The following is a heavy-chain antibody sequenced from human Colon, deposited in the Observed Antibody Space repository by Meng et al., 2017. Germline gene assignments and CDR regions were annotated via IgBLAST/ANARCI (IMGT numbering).Heavy chain of an antibody. CDR1: GGSISSGDYY. V-gene: IGHV4-30-4*01. J-gene: IGHJ4*02. CDR3: VRENWKSTVDY. CDR2: IYYSGST. Sequence: QVQLQESGPGLVKPSQTLSLTCPVSGGSISSGDYYWSWIRQPPGKGLEWIGYIYYSGSTYYNPSLKNRLTISVDASQKQFSLRLTSVTAADTAVYYCVRENWKSTVDYSGQGTLVTVSS. D-gene: IGHD1-1*01.